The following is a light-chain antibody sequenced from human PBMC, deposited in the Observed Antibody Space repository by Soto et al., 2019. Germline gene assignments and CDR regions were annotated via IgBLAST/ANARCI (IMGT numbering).Light chain of an antibody. CDR2: LEGSGAY. CDR3: ETWDTNTRV. Sequence: QTVVTQSSSASASLGSSVKLTCTLSSGHSSYIIAWHQQQPGKAPRYLMNLEGSGAYNKGSGVPDRFSGSSSGADRYLTISNLQFEDEADYYCETWDTNTRVFGGGTKLTVL. CDR1: SGHSSYI. V-gene: IGLV4-60*02. J-gene: IGLJ2*01.